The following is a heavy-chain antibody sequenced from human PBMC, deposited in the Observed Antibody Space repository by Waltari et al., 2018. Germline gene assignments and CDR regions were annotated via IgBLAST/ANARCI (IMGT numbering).Heavy chain of an antibody. V-gene: IGHV1-3*02. D-gene: IGHD1-26*01. Sequence: QVQLVQSGAEVKKPGASVKVCCKASGYTFSSYAMHWVRQAPGQRLEWMGWSNTGNGYTKYSQEFQGRVTITRDTSANTAYMELSSLRSEDTAVYYCARSSGSYSMDVWGQGTTVTVAS. CDR1: GYTFSSYA. CDR2: SNTGNGYT. J-gene: IGHJ6*03. CDR3: ARSSGSYSMDV.